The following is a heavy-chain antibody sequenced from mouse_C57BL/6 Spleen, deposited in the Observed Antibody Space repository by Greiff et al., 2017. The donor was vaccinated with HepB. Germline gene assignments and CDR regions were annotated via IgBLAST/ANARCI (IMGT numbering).Heavy chain of an antibody. CDR2: INPNNGGT. V-gene: IGHV1-26*01. CDR3: ARSDGNWIYYYAMDY. D-gene: IGHD2-1*01. CDR1: GYTFTDYY. J-gene: IGHJ4*01. Sequence: VQLQQSGPELVKPGASVKISCKASGYTFTDYYMNWVKQSHGKSLEWIGDINPNNGGTSYNQKFKGKATLTVDKSSSTAYMELRSLTSEDSAVYYCARSDGNWIYYYAMDYWGQGTSVTVSS.